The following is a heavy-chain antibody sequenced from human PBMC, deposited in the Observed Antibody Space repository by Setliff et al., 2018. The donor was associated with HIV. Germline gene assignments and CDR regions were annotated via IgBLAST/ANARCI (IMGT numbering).Heavy chain of an antibody. CDR3: ARYVSDWFYIDS. CDR2: MYHTGIT. Sequence: PSETLSLTCSVSGGSMSSHYWTWVRQPAGKGLEWIGRMYHTGITNYSPSLKSRVTMSVDTSKNQFSLNLTSVTAADTAVYYCARYVSDWFYIDSWGQGTLVTVSS. CDR1: GGSMSSHY. D-gene: IGHD3-9*01. V-gene: IGHV4-4*07. J-gene: IGHJ4*02.